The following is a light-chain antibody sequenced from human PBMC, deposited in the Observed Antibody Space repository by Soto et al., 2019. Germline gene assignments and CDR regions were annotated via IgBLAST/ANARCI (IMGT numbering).Light chain of an antibody. CDR2: WAS. V-gene: IGKV4-1*01. J-gene: IGKJ1*01. CDR1: QNVLYSSNNKNY. CDR3: QQYYSTPQT. Sequence: DIVMTQSPDSLAVSLGERATINCKSSQNVLYSSNNKNYLAWYQQKPGQPPKLLIYWASTRESGVPDRFSGSGSGTDFTLNISSLQAEDVAVYYCQQYYSTPQTFGQGTKVEIK.